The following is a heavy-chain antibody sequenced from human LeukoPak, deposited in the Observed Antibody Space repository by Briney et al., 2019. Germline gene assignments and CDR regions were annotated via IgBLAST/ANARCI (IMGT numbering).Heavy chain of an antibody. V-gene: IGHV4-4*07. Sequence: SETLSLTCTVSGDSISDYYWNWLRQPAGKGLEWLGRIYTRGGTTYNPSLNSRVTMSLDTSKTQFSLRLTSVTAADTAVYYCARDSIGISAPGADWGQGTLVAVSS. CDR1: GDSISDYY. CDR3: ARDSIGISAPGAD. J-gene: IGHJ4*02. D-gene: IGHD6-13*01. CDR2: IYTRGGT.